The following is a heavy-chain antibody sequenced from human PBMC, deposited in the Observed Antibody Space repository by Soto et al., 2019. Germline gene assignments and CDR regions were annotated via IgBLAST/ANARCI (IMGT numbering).Heavy chain of an antibody. V-gene: IGHV4-4*07. CDR2: ISTSGST. CDR3: ARATFGGVVGGYYYYGLDV. D-gene: IGHD3-16*01. CDR1: GDSISSNH. Sequence: LSLTCTVSGDSISSNHWNWIRQPAGKVLEWIGRISTSGSTNYNPSLKSRVTMSVDTSKKQFSLKLSSVTAEDTAVYYCARATFGGVVGGYYYYGLDVWGQGTTVTVSS. J-gene: IGHJ6*02.